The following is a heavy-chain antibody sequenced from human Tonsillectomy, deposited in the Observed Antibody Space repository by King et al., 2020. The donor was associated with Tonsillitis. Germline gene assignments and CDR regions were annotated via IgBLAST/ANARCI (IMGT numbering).Heavy chain of an antibody. CDR3: ARCGVVARAFDY. Sequence: VTLKESGPALVKPTQTLTLTCTFSGFSLSTSGMCVIWILQPPGKALEWLALIDWDDDKYYSTTLKTRLTISKDTSKNQVVLTMTNMDPVDTATYYCARCGVVARAFDYWGQGTLVTVSS. J-gene: IGHJ4*02. V-gene: IGHV2-70*01. CDR1: GFSLSTSGMC. CDR2: IDWDDDK. D-gene: IGHD3-22*01.